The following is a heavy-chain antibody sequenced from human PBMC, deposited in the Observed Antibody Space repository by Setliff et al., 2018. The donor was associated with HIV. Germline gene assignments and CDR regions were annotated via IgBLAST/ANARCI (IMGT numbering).Heavy chain of an antibody. CDR2: INPRRGVT. Sequence: GASVKVSCKAPENTFSNYYLHWVRQAPGQGLEWMGIINPRRGVTKYAQDFQGKFTMTTDTTISTAYMELRGLTSDDTALYYCARDSGTNDHFLSPYYGALDFWGLGTLVTVSS. J-gene: IGHJ4*02. D-gene: IGHD3-3*02. CDR3: ARDSGTNDHFLSPYYGALDF. V-gene: IGHV1-2*02. CDR1: ENTFSNYY.